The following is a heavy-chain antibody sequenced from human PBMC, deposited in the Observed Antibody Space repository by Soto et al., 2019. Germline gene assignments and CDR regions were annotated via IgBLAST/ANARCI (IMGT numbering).Heavy chain of an antibody. V-gene: IGHV4-34*01. J-gene: IGHJ4*02. CDR2: INHSGST. D-gene: IGHD3-22*01. CDR1: GGSFSGYY. Sequence: SETLSLTCAVYGGSFSGYYWSWIRQPPGKGLEWIGEINHSGSTNQNPSLKSRVSILVDTSKNQFSLKLKSVTAADTAVYYCARGIAVKVAVRDDAPGKYFFDYWGLGTLVTVSS. CDR3: ARGIAVKVAVRDDAPGKYFFDY.